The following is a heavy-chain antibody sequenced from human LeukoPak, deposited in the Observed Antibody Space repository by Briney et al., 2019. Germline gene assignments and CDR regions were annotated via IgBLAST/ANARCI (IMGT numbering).Heavy chain of an antibody. D-gene: IGHD6-19*01. V-gene: IGHV4-59*08. CDR3: ARLKGYSSGWCPSYYFDY. Sequence: PSETLSLTCTVSGGSISSSYWSWIRQPPGKGLEWIGYIYYSGSTNYNPSLKSRVTISVDTSKNQFSLRLSSVTAADTAVFYCARLKGYSSGWCPSYYFDYWGQGTLVTVSS. J-gene: IGHJ4*02. CDR2: IYYSGST. CDR1: GGSISSSY.